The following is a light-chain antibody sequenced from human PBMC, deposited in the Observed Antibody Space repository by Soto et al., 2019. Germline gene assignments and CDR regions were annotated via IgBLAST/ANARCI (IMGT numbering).Light chain of an antibody. Sequence: NFMLTQPHSVSESPGKTVTISCTRSSGSIASNYVQWYQQRPGSAPTPVIYEDNERPSGVPDRFSGSIDSSSNSASLTISGLETDDEADYYCQSYQSGNVVFGGGTKVTVL. CDR1: SGSIASNY. J-gene: IGLJ2*01. V-gene: IGLV6-57*04. CDR3: QSYQSGNVV. CDR2: EDN.